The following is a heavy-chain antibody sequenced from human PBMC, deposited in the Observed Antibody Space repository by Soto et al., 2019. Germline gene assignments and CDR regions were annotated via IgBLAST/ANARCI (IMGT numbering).Heavy chain of an antibody. V-gene: IGHV3-21*01. D-gene: IGHD2-15*01. CDR1: GFTFSSYT. Sequence: GGSLRLSCAASGFTFSSYTMNWVRQAPGKGLEWVSSITSTSAYIYYADSVKGRFTISRDNAKNSLYLQMNSLRAEDTAVYYCARLTYCSGGSCYDPDAFDIWGQGTMVTVSS. CDR3: ARLTYCSGGSCYDPDAFDI. CDR2: ITSTSAYI. J-gene: IGHJ3*02.